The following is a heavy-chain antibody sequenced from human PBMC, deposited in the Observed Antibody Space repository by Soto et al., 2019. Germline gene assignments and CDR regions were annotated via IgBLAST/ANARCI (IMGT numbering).Heavy chain of an antibody. J-gene: IGHJ5*02. V-gene: IGHV3-33*01. Sequence: QVQLVESGGGVVQPGRSLRLSCAASGFTFSSYGMHWVRQAPGKGLEWVAVIWYDGSNKYYADSVKGRFTISRDNSKNTLYLQMKSLRDEDTAVYYCARDGSPVTYYYDSSGYTPHNWFDPWGQGTLVTVSS. CDR1: GFTFSSYG. CDR2: IWYDGSNK. CDR3: ARDGSPVTYYYDSSGYTPHNWFDP. D-gene: IGHD3-22*01.